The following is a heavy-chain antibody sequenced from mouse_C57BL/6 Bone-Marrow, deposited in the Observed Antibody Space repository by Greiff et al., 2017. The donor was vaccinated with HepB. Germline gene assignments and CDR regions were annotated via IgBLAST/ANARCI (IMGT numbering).Heavy chain of an antibody. Sequence: VQLQQSGAELVRPGASVKLSCTASGFNIKDDYMHWVKQRPEQGLEWIGWIDPENGDTEYASKFQGKATITADTSSNTAYLQLSSLTSEDTAVYYCTTTAQDYAMDYWGQGTPVTVSS. V-gene: IGHV14-4*01. CDR1: GFNIKDDY. CDR3: TTTAQDYAMDY. D-gene: IGHD3-2*02. CDR2: IDPENGDT. J-gene: IGHJ4*01.